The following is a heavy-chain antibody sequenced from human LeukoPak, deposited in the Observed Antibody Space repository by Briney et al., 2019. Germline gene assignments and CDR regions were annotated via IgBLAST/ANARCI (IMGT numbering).Heavy chain of an antibody. V-gene: IGHV3-23*01. CDR2: IGLNSGVT. CDR1: GFTLSNFA. J-gene: IGHJ4*02. CDR3: AKQSAGSSMWHSLHFDC. Sequence: GGSLRLSCAASGFTLSNFAMTWVRQAPGKGLEWVSIIGLNSGVTYYADSVKGRFIISRDISKNTLYLQMDSLRAEDTAIYFCAKQSAGSSMWHSLHFDCWGQGTLVTVSS. D-gene: IGHD2-2*01.